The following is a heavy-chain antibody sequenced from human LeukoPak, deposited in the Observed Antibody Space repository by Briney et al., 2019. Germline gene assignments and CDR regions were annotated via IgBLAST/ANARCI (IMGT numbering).Heavy chain of an antibody. D-gene: IGHD3-3*01. V-gene: IGHV3-48*01. Sequence: GGSLRLSCVGSGFIFSNYNMNWVRQAPGKGLEWISYISSRGTVSYADSVEGRFAISRDNAKNSLYLQMNSLRAEDTAVYYCARGVRRFLEWVSMDVWGKGTTVTVSS. CDR2: ISSRGTV. CDR1: GFIFSNYN. CDR3: ARGVRRFLEWVSMDV. J-gene: IGHJ6*03.